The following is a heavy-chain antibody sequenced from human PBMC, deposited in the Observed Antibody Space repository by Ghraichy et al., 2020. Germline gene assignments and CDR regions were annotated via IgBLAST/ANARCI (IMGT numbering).Heavy chain of an antibody. CDR3: ARGLGARDAFDI. Sequence: ASVKVSCKASGYTFIRYDINWVRQATGQGLEWMGWMNPNNGNTDYAQKFQGRVTMTRNTSITTAYMELSSLRSDDTAVYYCARGLGARDAFDIWGQGTMVTVSS. D-gene: IGHD1-26*01. J-gene: IGHJ3*02. CDR1: GYTFIRYD. V-gene: IGHV1-8*01. CDR2: MNPNNGNT.